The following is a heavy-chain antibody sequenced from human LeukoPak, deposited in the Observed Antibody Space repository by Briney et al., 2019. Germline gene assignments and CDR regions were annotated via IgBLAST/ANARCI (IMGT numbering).Heavy chain of an antibody. Sequence: PGGSLRLSCAASGFTFSSYDMHWVRQATGKGLEGVSAFHTDGDTYYSDSVKGRFTISRENAKNSLYLQMNSLRAEDTAVYYCAKGSLGSWYYFDYWGQGTLVTVSS. CDR2: FHTDGDT. CDR1: GFTFSSYD. J-gene: IGHJ4*02. V-gene: IGHV3-13*01. D-gene: IGHD6-13*01. CDR3: AKGSLGSWYYFDY.